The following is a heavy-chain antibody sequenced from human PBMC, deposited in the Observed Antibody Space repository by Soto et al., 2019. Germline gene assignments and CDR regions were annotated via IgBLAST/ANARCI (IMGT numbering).Heavy chain of an antibody. CDR3: ARVTPGNNLYYFSGLDF. CDR1: GFSFDTYG. D-gene: IGHD1-1*01. V-gene: IGHV3-30-3*01. J-gene: IGHJ6*02. CDR2: ISYEGSNT. Sequence: GGSLRLSCVASGFSFDTYGIHWARQAPGKGLQWVALISYEGSNTYYADSVRGRFTISRDNSKNTLYLQMNTLRPEDTGVYYCARVTPGNNLYYFSGLDFWGQGTSVTVSS.